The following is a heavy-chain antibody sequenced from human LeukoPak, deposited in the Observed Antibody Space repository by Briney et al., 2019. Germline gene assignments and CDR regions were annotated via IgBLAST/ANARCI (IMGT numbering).Heavy chain of an antibody. V-gene: IGHV3-66*01. J-gene: IGHJ6*02. CDR1: GFTVSSNY. CDR3: ARDNEAVAGTDDYYGMDG. D-gene: IGHD6-19*01. CDR2: IYSGGST. Sequence: GGSLRLSCAASGFTVSSNYMSWVRQAPGKGLEWVSVIYSGGSTYYADSVKGRFTISRDNSKNTLYRQMNSLRAEDTAVYYCARDNEAVAGTDDYYGMDGWGQGTTVTVSS.